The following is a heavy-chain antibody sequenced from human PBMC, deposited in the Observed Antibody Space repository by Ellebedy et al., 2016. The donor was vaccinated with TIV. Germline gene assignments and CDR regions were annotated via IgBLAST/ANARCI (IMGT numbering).Heavy chain of an antibody. CDR1: GGSISSGDSY. CDR3: ARGRAVAGTFAFDM. V-gene: IGHV4-30-4*01. D-gene: IGHD6-19*01. Sequence: SETLSLTXTVSGGSISSGDSYWNWIRQPPGKGLEWIGYIFYSGSTYYNPSLKSRVVISVDTSKNQFSLRLTSVTAADTAVYYCARGRAVAGTFAFDMWGQGTKVTVSS. CDR2: IFYSGST. J-gene: IGHJ3*02.